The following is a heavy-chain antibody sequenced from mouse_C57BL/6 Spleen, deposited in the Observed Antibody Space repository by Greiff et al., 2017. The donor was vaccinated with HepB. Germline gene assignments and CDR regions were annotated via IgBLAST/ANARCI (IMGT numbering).Heavy chain of an antibody. CDR1: GYAFSSSW. J-gene: IGHJ2*01. CDR3: ATHYFDY. CDR2: IYPGDGDT. V-gene: IGHV1-82*01. Sequence: VQLQQSGPELVKPGASVKISCKASGYAFSSSWMNWVKQRPGKGLEWIGRIYPGDGDTNYNGKFKGKDTLTADKSSSTAYMQLSSLTSEDSAVYFCATHYFDYWGQGTILTVSS.